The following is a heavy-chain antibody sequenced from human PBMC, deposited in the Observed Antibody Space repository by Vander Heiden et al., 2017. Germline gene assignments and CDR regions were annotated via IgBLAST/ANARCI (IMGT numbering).Heavy chain of an antibody. J-gene: IGHJ3*02. CDR3: AKHTDFWSGYYTSGAFDI. CDR2: ISSGSGGDT. Sequence: EVQLLESGGGLVQPGESLRLSCAASGFTFSSYAMCWVRQAPGKALEWVSSISSGSGGDTFYADSVKGRYTISRDNPKNTLYLQMNSLRDEDTAVYYCAKHTDFWSGYYTSGAFDIWGQGTMVTVSS. V-gene: IGHV3-23*01. CDR1: GFTFSSYA. D-gene: IGHD3-3*01.